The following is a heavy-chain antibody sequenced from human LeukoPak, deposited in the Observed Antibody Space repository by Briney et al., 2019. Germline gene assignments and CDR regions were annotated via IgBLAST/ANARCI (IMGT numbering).Heavy chain of an antibody. CDR1: GFTFSSYW. J-gene: IGHJ4*02. V-gene: IGHV3-7*01. D-gene: IGHD6-6*01. Sequence: GGSLRLSCAASGFTFSSYWMSWVRQAPGKGLEWVANIKQDGSEKYYVDSVKGRFTISRDNAKNSLYLQMNSLRAEDTAVYYCARDSGFSGTQRGEYWGQGTLVTVSS. CDR2: IKQDGSEK. CDR3: ARDSGFSGTQRGEY.